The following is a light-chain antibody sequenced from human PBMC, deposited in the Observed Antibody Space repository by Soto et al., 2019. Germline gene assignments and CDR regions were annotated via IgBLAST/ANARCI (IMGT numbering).Light chain of an antibody. Sequence: DIVMTQSPDSLALSLGERATSNCKSSQEGFYNSNNKNYLAWYQQKPGQPPKLLIYWASTRESGVPDRVSGSGSGTDFTLAISSLQAEDVAVYYCQQYYSTPFTFGGGTKVDIK. CDR1: QEGFYNSNNKNY. CDR2: WAS. V-gene: IGKV4-1*01. CDR3: QQYYSTPFT. J-gene: IGKJ4*01.